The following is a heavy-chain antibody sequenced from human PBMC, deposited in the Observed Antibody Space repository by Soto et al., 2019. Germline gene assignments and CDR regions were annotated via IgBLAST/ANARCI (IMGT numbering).Heavy chain of an antibody. J-gene: IGHJ5*02. D-gene: IGHD3-3*01. V-gene: IGHV3-21*01. CDR2: ISSSSSYI. CDR3: ARDGVVTIFGVVTPSYNWFDP. Sequence: ESGGGLVKPGGSLRLSCAASGFTFSSYSMNWVRQAPGKGLEWVSSISSSSSYIYYADSVKGRFTISRDNAKNSLYLQMNSLRAEDTAVYYCARDGVVTIFGVVTPSYNWFDPWGQGTLVTVSS. CDR1: GFTFSSYS.